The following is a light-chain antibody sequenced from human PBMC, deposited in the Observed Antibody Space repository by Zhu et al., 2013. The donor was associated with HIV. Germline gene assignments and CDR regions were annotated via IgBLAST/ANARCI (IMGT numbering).Light chain of an antibody. CDR1: RLAEKY. J-gene: IGLJ1*01. CDR2: QDS. Sequence: SYELTQPPSVSVSPGQTALITCSGTRLAEKYTSWYQQRPGQSPVLVIYQDSKRPSGIPERFSGSKSGKTASLTISGLQAEDEADYYCCSYAGDSTYVFGTGTTVTVL. CDR3: CSYAGDSTYV. V-gene: IGLV3-1*01.